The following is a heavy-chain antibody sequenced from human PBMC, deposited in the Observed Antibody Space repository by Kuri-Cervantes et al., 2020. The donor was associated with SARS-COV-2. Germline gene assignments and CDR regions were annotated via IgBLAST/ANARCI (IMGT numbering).Heavy chain of an antibody. CDR2: ISSSSSYI. CDR1: GFTFSVYY. V-gene: IGHV3-11*06. J-gene: IGHJ4*02. Sequence: GGSLRLSCAASGFTFSVYYMSWIRQAPGKGLEWVSSISSSSSYIYYADSVKGRFTISRDNAKNSLYLQMNSLRAEDTAVYYCAREDIVVVPAATLWGQGTLVTVSS. D-gene: IGHD2-2*01. CDR3: AREDIVVVPAATL.